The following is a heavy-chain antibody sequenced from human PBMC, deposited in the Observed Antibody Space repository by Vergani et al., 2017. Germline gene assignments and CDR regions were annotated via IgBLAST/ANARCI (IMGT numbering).Heavy chain of an antibody. CDR1: GGSISSYY. J-gene: IGHJ6*02. Sequence: QVQLQESGPGLVKPSETLSLTCTVSGGSISSYYWSWIRQPPGKGLEWIGYIYYSGSTNDNPSLKSRVTISVDTSKNQFSLKLSSVSAADTSVYYCARKWGNYDILTGFYYYYGMDVWGQGTTVTVSS. CDR3: ARKWGNYDILTGFYYYYGMDV. CDR2: IYYSGST. D-gene: IGHD3-9*01. V-gene: IGHV4-59*01.